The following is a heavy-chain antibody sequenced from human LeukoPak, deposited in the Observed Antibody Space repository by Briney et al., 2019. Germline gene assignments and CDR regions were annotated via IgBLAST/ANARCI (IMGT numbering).Heavy chain of an antibody. J-gene: IGHJ2*01. V-gene: IGHV3-23*01. CDR1: GFTFSSFA. Sequence: PGGSLRLSCAASGFTFSSFALTWVRQAPGKGLEWVSVISDSGGGTYYADSVKGRFTISRDNSKNTLYLQVNSLRVEDTALYYCAKRGSGRFGWHFDLWGRGTLVTVSS. D-gene: IGHD6-19*01. CDR3: AKRGSGRFGWHFDL. CDR2: ISDSGGGT.